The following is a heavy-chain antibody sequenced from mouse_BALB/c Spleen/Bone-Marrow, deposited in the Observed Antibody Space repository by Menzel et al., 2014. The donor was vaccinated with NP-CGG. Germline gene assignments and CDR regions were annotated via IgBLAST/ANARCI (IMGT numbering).Heavy chain of an antibody. J-gene: IGHJ2*01. Sequence: VQLQQSGAELVKPGASVKLSCTASGFNITDPYIHWVKQRPGQGFDWIGRIDPASDNTQYDPKFQGKATLTADTSSNTAYLQLSSLTSEDTAVYYCATLTGHFDYWGQGTILTVSS. CDR1: GFNITDPY. V-gene: IGHV14-3*02. D-gene: IGHD4-1*01. CDR2: IDPASDNT. CDR3: ATLTGHFDY.